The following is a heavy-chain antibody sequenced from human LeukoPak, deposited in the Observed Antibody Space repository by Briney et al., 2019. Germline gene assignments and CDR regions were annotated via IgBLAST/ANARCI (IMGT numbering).Heavy chain of an antibody. J-gene: IGHJ6*02. V-gene: IGHV4-34*01. CDR3: ARVVPAAIDYYYYYYGMDV. Sequence: PSETLSLTCAVYSESFSGFYWSWIRQPPGKGLEWIGEINHSGSTNYNPSLKSRVTISVDTSKNQFSLKLSSVTAADTAVYYCARVVPAAIDYYYYYYGMDVWGQGTTVTVSS. CDR2: INHSGST. CDR1: SESFSGFY. D-gene: IGHD2-2*01.